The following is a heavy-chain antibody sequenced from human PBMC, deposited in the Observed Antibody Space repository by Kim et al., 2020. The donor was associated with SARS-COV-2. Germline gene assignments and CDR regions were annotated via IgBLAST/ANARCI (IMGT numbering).Heavy chain of an antibody. CDR2: HIGST. V-gene: IGHV4-34*01. CDR3: AGGAFDI. J-gene: IGHJ3*02. Sequence: HIGSTNYNPSLKSRVTISVDTSKNQFSLKLSSVTAADTAVYYCAGGAFDIWGQGTMVTVSS.